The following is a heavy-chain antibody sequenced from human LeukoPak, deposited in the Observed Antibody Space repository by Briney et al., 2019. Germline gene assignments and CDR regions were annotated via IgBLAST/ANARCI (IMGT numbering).Heavy chain of an antibody. CDR3: ARDGLAYCGGDCYQNSLLDYYYYMDV. D-gene: IGHD2-21*02. Sequence: SETLPLTCTVSGGSISSYSWSWIRPPAGKGLAGIGRIYTSGSTNYNPSLKSRVTMSVDTSKNQFSLKLSSVTAADTAVYYCARDGLAYCGGDCYQNSLLDYYYYMDVWGKGTTVTVSS. CDR2: IYTSGST. J-gene: IGHJ6*03. CDR1: GGSISSYS. V-gene: IGHV4-4*07.